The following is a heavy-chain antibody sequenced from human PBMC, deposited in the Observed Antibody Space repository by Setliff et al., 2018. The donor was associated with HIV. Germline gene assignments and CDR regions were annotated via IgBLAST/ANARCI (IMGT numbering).Heavy chain of an antibody. V-gene: IGHV1-69*10. Sequence: ASVKVSCKASGGTFSSSALSWVRQARGQGPEWLGGIIPVFGMTDYAQNFQGRLTITADTSTSTAYMELLSLRSEDTAIYFCARGGTVSADFDSWGQGTLVTAPQ. CDR2: IIPVFGMT. J-gene: IGHJ4*02. D-gene: IGHD6-19*01. CDR3: ARGGTVSADFDS. CDR1: GGTFSSSA.